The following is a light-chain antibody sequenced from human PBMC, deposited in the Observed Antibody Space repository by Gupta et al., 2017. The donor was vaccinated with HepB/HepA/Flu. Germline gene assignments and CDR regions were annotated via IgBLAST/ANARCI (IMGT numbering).Light chain of an antibody. CDR1: SSDVGNHDY. CDR2: EVS. J-gene: IGLJ2*01. Sequence: QSALTQPASVSGSLGQSITIPCTGTSSDVGNHDYVSWYQQQPDTAPNVVIYEVSYRPAKVPKLFSASKSSNAASPTIGGQQAEDEAYYFCSSYTSSSAVVFGGGTRVTVL. V-gene: IGLV2-14*01. CDR3: SSYTSSSAVV.